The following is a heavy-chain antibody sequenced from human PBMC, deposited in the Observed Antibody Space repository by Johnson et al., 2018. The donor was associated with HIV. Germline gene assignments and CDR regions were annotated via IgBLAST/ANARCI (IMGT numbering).Heavy chain of an antibody. J-gene: IGHJ3*02. V-gene: IGHV3-30*02. D-gene: IGHD6-19*01. Sequence: QVQLVESGGGVVQPGGSLRLSCVASGFTFSSYGMHWVRQAPGKGLEWVAFIRYDGSNKYYADSVKGRFTISRDTLKNTLYLQMNSLRAEDTAVYYSGKDRAGAGKGHDAFDTWYKETIITVSS. CDR1: GFTFSSYG. CDR3: GKDRAGAGKGHDAFDT. CDR2: IRYDGSNK.